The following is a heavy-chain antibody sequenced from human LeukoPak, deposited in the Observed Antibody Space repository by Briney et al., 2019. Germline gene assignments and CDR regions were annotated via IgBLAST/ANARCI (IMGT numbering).Heavy chain of an antibody. Sequence: GGSLRLSCAASGFTFDDYAMHWVRQAPGKGLEWVSLISWDGGSTYYADSVKGRFIISRDNSKNSLYLQMNSLRAEDTALYYCAKAHGGIAVAGTGRKQVNYYYYGMDVWGQGTTVTVSS. V-gene: IGHV3-43D*03. J-gene: IGHJ6*02. CDR1: GFTFDDYA. D-gene: IGHD6-19*01. CDR3: AKAHGGIAVAGTGRKQVNYYYYGMDV. CDR2: ISWDGGST.